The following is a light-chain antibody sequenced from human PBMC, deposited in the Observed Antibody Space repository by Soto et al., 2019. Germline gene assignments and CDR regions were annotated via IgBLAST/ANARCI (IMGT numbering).Light chain of an antibody. V-gene: IGLV9-49*01. CDR1: SGYSNYK. CDR2: VGTGGIVG. CDR3: GADHGSGSNFVYV. J-gene: IGLJ1*01. Sequence: QSVLTQPPSASASLGASVTLTCTLSSGYSNYKVDWYQQRPGKGPRFVMRVGTGGIVGSKGDGIPDRFSVLGSGLNRYLTIKNIHAEDESDYHCGADHGSGSNFVYVFGTGTKVTVL.